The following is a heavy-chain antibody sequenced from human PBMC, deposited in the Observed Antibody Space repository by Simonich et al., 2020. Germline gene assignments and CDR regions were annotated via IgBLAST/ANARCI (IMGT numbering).Heavy chain of an antibody. V-gene: IGHV4-39*01. Sequence: QLQLQESGPGLVKPSETLSLTCTVSGGSISSSSYYWGWIRQPPGKGLEWIGSIYYSGSTYYTPSIKSRVTISVDTAKNQFSLKLSSVTAADTAVYYCARHAGFAFDIWGQWTMVTVSS. J-gene: IGHJ3*02. CDR2: IYYSGST. CDR3: ARHAGFAFDI. CDR1: GGSISSSSYY. D-gene: IGHD6-13*01.